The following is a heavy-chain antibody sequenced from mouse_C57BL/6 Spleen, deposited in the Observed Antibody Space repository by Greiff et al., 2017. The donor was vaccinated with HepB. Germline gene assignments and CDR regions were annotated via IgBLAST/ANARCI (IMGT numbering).Heavy chain of an antibody. V-gene: IGHV14-1*01. CDR3: TTKGYYPSWFAY. D-gene: IGHD2-3*01. J-gene: IGHJ3*01. CDR1: GFNIKDYY. Sequence: EVQLQQSGAELVRPGASVKLSCTASGFNIKDYYMHWVKQRPEQGLEWIGRIDPEDGDTEYAPQFQGKATMTADTSSNTAYLQLSSLTSEATAVYYGTTKGYYPSWFAYWGQGTLVTVSA. CDR2: IDPEDGDT.